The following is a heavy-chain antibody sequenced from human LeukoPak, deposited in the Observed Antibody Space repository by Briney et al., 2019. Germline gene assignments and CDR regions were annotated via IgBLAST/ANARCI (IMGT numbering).Heavy chain of an antibody. V-gene: IGHV1-18*01. Sequence: ASVKVSCKASGYTFTSYGISWVRQAPGQGLEWMGWISAYNGNTNYAQKLQGRVTMTTDTSTSTAYMELRSLRSDDTAVYYCARDSPSYGSGTYYNRYWGQGTLVTVSS. J-gene: IGHJ4*02. CDR3: ARDSPSYGSGTYYNRY. D-gene: IGHD3-10*01. CDR1: GYTFTSYG. CDR2: ISAYNGNT.